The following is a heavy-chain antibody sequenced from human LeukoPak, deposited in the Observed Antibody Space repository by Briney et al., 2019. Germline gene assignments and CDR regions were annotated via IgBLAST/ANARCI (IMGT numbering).Heavy chain of an antibody. CDR1: GFSFSNSY. CDR2: IKTKTEGETI. J-gene: IGHJ4*02. CDR3: TTGLRWSQPIDY. V-gene: IGHV3-15*01. D-gene: IGHD4-23*01. Sequence: KSGGSLRLSRAASGFSFSNSYMTWVRQAPGKGLEWVGRIKTKTEGETIHYAAPVKGRFTISRDDSKDTLYLQMNSLKTEDTAVYYCTTGLRWSQPIDYWGQGSLVTVSS.